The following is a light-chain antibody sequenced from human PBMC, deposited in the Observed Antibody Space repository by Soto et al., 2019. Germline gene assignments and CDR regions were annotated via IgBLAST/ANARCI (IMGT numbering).Light chain of an antibody. Sequence: DIQMTQSPSTLSASVGDRVPITCRASQSISNWLAWHQQKPGKAPKLLVYKASSLQSGVPSRFSGSGSGTEFTLTISSLQPDDFATYYCQQYNSYRAFGQGTKVDIK. CDR2: KAS. J-gene: IGKJ1*01. V-gene: IGKV1-5*03. CDR1: QSISNW. CDR3: QQYNSYRA.